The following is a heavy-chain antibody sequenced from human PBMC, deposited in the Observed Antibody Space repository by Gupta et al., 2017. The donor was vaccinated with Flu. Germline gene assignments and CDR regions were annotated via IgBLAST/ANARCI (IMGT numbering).Heavy chain of an antibody. D-gene: IGHD5-12*01. V-gene: IGHV3-74*01. CDR2: MNGDGRKV. Sequence: VRQAPGKGLVWVSRMNGDGRKVNYADSVKGRFTISRDNAKNTLYLQMNSLRAEDTAVYYCARDHYGYISIDSWGQGTLVTVSS. J-gene: IGHJ4*02. CDR3: ARDHYGYISIDS.